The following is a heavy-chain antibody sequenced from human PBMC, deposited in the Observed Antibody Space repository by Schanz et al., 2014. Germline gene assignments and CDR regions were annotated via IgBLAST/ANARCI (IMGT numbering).Heavy chain of an antibody. CDR3: ARDRRRYCSTASCLHDNWFDP. J-gene: IGHJ5*02. CDR2: IIPSLGLA. Sequence: QLQLVQSGAEVKKPGSSVKVSCKLSGGTFSSYTISWMRQAPGQGLEWMGKIIPSLGLAKYEQKFQGRLTITADKSTSTAYMELSSLRSEDTAMYYCARDRRRYCSTASCLHDNWFDPWGQGTLVIVSS. D-gene: IGHD2-2*01. CDR1: GGTFSSYT. V-gene: IGHV1-69*08.